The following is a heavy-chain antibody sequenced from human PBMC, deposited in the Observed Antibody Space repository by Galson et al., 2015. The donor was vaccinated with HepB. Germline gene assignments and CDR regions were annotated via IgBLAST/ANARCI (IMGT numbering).Heavy chain of an antibody. J-gene: IGHJ4*02. CDR1: GFTFSGSA. Sequence: SLRLSCAASGFTFSGSAIHWVRQTSGKGLEWVGRIRSKASNYATAYAASLKGRFTISRDDSKNTAYLHMKSLKTEDAAVYYCTTDISHSRGWYVGVGCWGQGTLVAVSS. CDR3: TTDISHSRGWYVGVGC. D-gene: IGHD6-19*01. CDR2: IRSKASNYAT. V-gene: IGHV3-73*01.